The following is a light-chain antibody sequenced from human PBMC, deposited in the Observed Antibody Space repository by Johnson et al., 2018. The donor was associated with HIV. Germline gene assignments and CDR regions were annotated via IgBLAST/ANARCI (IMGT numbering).Light chain of an antibody. CDR1: SSNIENNY. Sequence: SVLTQPPSVSAAPGQKVTISCSGSSSNIENNYLSWYQQLPHTAPRLLISDNNKRPSGIPDRFSGSKSGASATLDITGLQTGDEADYYCGTWDSGLSAGHVFGTGTKVTVL. J-gene: IGLJ1*01. CDR3: GTWDSGLSAGHV. V-gene: IGLV1-51*01. CDR2: DNN.